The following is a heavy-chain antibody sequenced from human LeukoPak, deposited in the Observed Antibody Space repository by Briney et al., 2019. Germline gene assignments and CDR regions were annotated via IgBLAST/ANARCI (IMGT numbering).Heavy chain of an antibody. J-gene: IGHJ6*02. Sequence: SVKVSCKASGGTFSNYALSWVRQAPGQGLEWMGRIIVFHGITDYAQKFQGRVTITADKSTTTVYMELSSLKSQDTAVYYCAGTGMLLGVIDSCGMDVCGQGNTVTVSS. CDR2: IIVFHGIT. CDR3: AGTGMLLGVIDSCGMDV. V-gene: IGHV1-69*04. CDR1: GGTFSNYA. D-gene: IGHD3-10*01.